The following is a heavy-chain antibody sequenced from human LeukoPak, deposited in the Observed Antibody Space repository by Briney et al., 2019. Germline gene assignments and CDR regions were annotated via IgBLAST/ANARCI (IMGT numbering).Heavy chain of an antibody. D-gene: IGHD3-10*01. V-gene: IGHV3-30-3*01. CDR1: GFTFSRYS. Sequence: GTSLRLSCAASGFTFSRYSMHWVRQAPGMGLEWVAVISSDGNTKYYADSVRGRFTISRDNSKNTVYLQMISLRADDTAAYYCARAETRLDSGSYYFDNWGQGTLVTVSS. CDR3: ARAETRLDSGSYYFDN. J-gene: IGHJ4*02. CDR2: ISSDGNTK.